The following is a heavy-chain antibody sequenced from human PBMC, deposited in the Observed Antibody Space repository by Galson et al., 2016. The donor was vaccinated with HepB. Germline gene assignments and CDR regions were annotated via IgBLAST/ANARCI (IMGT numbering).Heavy chain of an antibody. D-gene: IGHD3-9*01. CDR1: GGSFSGSY. Sequence: SETLSLTCAVYGGSFSGSYWSWIRQPPGKGLEWVGEINHNGSTNYNPSLKSRVAISLDTSKNQFSLRLTSVTAADTALYYCARGNPLIIRLSSAWFDPWGQGTLVTVSS. CDR2: INHNGST. V-gene: IGHV4-34*01. J-gene: IGHJ5*02. CDR3: ARGNPLIIRLSSAWFDP.